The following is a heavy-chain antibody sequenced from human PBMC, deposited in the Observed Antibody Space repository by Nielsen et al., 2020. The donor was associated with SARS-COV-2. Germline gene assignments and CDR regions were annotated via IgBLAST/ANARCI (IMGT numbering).Heavy chain of an antibody. J-gene: IGHJ4*02. D-gene: IGHD2-15*01. CDR3: ARVRVVVVVAATLGPYYFDY. CDR2: IGGNGRNI. V-gene: IGHV3-11*01. Sequence: WIRQPPGKALEWLSYIGGNGRNIFYADSVKGRFTISRDNAKNSLYLQMNSLRAEDTAVYYCARVRVVVVVAATLGPYYFDYWGQGTLVTVSS.